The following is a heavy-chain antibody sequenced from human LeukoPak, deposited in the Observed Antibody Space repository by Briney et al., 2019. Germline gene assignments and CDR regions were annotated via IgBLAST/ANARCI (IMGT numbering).Heavy chain of an antibody. CDR2: ISSSGSAI. J-gene: IGHJ4*02. Sequence: PGGSLRLSCAASAFTFSTCSMNWVRQAPGKGLQWVSYISSSGSAIYYADSVKGRFTISRDNAKSSLYLQMNSLRAEDTAVYYCAGGTRDSGLKWGPGTSVTVSS. CDR3: AGGTRDSGLK. V-gene: IGHV3-48*04. CDR1: AFTFSTCS. D-gene: IGHD6-19*01.